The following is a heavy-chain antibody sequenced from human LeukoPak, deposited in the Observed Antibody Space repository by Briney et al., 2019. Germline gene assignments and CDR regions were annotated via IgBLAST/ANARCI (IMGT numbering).Heavy chain of an antibody. D-gene: IGHD1-14*01. CDR1: GLTFSSYG. V-gene: IGHV3-30-3*01. J-gene: IGHJ4*02. CDR3: ARDPGGNYFDY. Sequence: GGSLRLSCAASGLTFSSYGMHWVRQAPGKGPEWVAVILYDGSNKNYAESVKGRFSISRDSSKNTLYLQMNSLRAEDTAIYYCARDPGGNYFDYWGQGTLVTVSS. CDR2: ILYDGSNK.